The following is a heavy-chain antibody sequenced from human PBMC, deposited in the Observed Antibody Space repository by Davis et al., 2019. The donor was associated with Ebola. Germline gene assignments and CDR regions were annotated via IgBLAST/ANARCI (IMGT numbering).Heavy chain of an antibody. CDR3: ARDYSWKLDY. CDR1: GFTFRTYC. Sequence: PGGSLRLSCAASGFTFRTYCMTWVRQAPGKALDSLANMLQDGSEKYFLGPVKGRFTISRDNARNSFYLQMNGLTAEDTAVYYCARDYSWKLDYWGQGILVTVPS. V-gene: IGHV3-7*01. J-gene: IGHJ4*02. D-gene: IGHD1-1*01. CDR2: MLQDGSEK.